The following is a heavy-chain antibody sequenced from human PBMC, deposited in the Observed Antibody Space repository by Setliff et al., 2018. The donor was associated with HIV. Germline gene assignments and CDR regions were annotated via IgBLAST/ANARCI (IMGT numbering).Heavy chain of an antibody. V-gene: IGHV1-69*05. D-gene: IGHD3-22*01. CDR1: VGTFSSYG. J-gene: IGHJ4*02. CDR3: ASYHYYDSGACYVDLYYLDY. CDR2: STPRLDTT. Sequence: GASVKVSCKASVGTFSSYGITWVRQAPGQGLEWMGGSTPRLDTTNYAQKFQGRVTITTDESTNTVYMELSSLRSDDTAVYYCASYHYYDSGACYVDLYYLDYWGQGTLVTVSS.